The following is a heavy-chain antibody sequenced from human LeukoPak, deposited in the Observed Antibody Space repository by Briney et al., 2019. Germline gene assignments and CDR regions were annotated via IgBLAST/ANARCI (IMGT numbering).Heavy chain of an antibody. CDR3: AKTAGIAAAADFDY. CDR2: ISYDGSNK. V-gene: IGHV3-30*04. CDR1: GFTFSSYA. D-gene: IGHD6-13*01. J-gene: IGHJ4*02. Sequence: GGSLRLSCAASGFTFSSYAMHWVRQAPGKGLEWVAVISYDGSNKYYADSVKGRFTISRDNAKNSLYLQMNSLRAEDTAVYYCAKTAGIAAAADFDYWGQGTLVTVSS.